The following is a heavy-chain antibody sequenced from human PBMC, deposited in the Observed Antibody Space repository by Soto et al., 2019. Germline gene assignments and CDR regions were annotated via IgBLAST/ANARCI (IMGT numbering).Heavy chain of an antibody. Sequence: GGSLRLSCAASGFTFSSCAMHWVRQAPGKGLEWVAVISYDGSNKYYADSVKGRFTISRDNSKNTLYLQMNSLRAEDTAVYYCARDHVAYCGGDCRTFDYWGHGT. CDR3: ARDHVAYCGGDCRTFDY. V-gene: IGHV3-30-3*01. D-gene: IGHD2-21*02. CDR1: GFTFSSCA. CDR2: ISYDGSNK. J-gene: IGHJ4*01.